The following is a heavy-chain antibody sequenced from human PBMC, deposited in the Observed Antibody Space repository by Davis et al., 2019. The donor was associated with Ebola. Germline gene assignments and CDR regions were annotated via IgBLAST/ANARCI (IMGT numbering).Heavy chain of an antibody. J-gene: IGHJ4*02. D-gene: IGHD1-1*01. CDR3: ARRLEAWDF. CDR1: GFTFNDYY. V-gene: IGHV3-11*01. Sequence: AGSLSLSCAASGFTFNDYYMSWIRPAPGKGLEWVSSIIGRANSIYYADSVKGRFTISRDNTKNSLYLHLNNLRAEDTAVYYCARRLEAWDFWGQGTLVTVSS. CDR2: IIGRANSI.